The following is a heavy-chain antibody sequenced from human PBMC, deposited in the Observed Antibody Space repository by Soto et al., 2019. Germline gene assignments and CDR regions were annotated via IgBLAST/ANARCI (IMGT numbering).Heavy chain of an antibody. CDR3: ARGGAYGHYYYYYGMDV. V-gene: IGHV3-30-3*01. CDR2: ISYDGSNK. J-gene: IGHJ6*02. Sequence: QVQLVESGGGVVQPGRSLRLSCAASGFTFSSYAMHWVRQAPGKGLEWVAVISYDGSNKYYADSVKGRFTISRDNSKNTLYLQMNSLRAEDTAVYYCARGGAYGHYYYYYGMDVWGQGTTVTVSS. CDR1: GFTFSSYA. D-gene: IGHD4-17*01.